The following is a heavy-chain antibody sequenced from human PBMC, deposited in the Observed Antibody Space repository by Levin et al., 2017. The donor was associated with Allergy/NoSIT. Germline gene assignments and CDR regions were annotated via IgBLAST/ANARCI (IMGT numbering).Heavy chain of an antibody. D-gene: IGHD3-10*01. Sequence: SCAASGFTFSSYGMHWVRQAPGKGLEWVAVISYDGSNKYYADSVKGRFTISRDNSKNTLYLQMNSLRAEDTAVYYCAKGVLSGGSGSSNAFDIWGQGTMVTVSS. CDR1: GFTFSSYG. J-gene: IGHJ3*02. CDR2: ISYDGSNK. CDR3: AKGVLSGGSGSSNAFDI. V-gene: IGHV3-30*18.